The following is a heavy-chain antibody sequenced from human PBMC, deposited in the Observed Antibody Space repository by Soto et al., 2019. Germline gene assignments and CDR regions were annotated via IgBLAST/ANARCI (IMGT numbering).Heavy chain of an antibody. D-gene: IGHD3-22*01. J-gene: IGHJ6*02. CDR2: ISSSSTI. CDR3: AREDSYYDSSGYYYYYYGMDV. V-gene: IGHV3-48*02. CDR1: GITLSNAW. Sequence: GGSLRLSCAGSGITLSNAWMTWVRQAPGKGMEWVSYISSSSTIYYADSVKGRFTISRDNSKNSLYLQMNSLRDEDTAVYYCAREDSYYDSSGYYYYYYGMDVWGQGTTVTVSS.